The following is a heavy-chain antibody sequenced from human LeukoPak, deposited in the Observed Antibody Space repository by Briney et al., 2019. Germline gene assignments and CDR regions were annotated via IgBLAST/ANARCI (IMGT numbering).Heavy chain of an antibody. CDR2: INPNSGGT. CDR1: GYTFTGYY. D-gene: IGHD1-26*01. V-gene: IGHV1-2*02. CDR3: ARDRAELSAFDI. J-gene: IGHJ3*02. Sequence: ASVKVSCKASGYTFTGYYMHWVRQAPGQGLEWMGWINPNSGGTNYAQEFQGRVTMTRDTSISTAYMELSRLRSDDTAVYYCARDRAELSAFDIWGQGTMVTVSS.